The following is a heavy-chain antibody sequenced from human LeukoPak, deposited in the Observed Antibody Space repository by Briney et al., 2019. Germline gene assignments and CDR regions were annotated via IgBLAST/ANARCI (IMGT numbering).Heavy chain of an antibody. CDR2: ISTAGSTM. Sequence: RGSLRLSCAASGFTFSSYDMNWVRQAPGKGLEWVSYISTAGSTMYYADSVKGRFTISRDNAKNSLYLQMNSPRAEDTAVYYCARGPPLFDPWGQGTLVTVSS. V-gene: IGHV3-48*01. J-gene: IGHJ5*02. CDR1: GFTFSSYD. CDR3: ARGPPLFDP.